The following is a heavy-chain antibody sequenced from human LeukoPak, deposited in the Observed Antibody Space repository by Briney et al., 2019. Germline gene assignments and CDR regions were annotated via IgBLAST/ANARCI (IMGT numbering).Heavy chain of an antibody. J-gene: IGHJ4*02. Sequence: VASVKVSCKASGGTFSSYTISWVRQAPGQGLEWMGRIIPILGIANYAQKFQGRVTITADKSTSTAYMELSSLRSEDTAVYYCARATYYDFWSGYSIDYWGQGTLVTVSS. CDR1: GGTFSSYT. CDR3: ARATYYDFWSGYSIDY. D-gene: IGHD3-3*01. V-gene: IGHV1-69*02. CDR2: IIPILGIA.